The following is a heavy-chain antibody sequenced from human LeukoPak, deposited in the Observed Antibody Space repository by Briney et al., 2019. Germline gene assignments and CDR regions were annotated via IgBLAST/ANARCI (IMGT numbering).Heavy chain of an antibody. CDR1: GFTFSDYY. CDR2: ISNSGGTI. J-gene: IGHJ4*02. D-gene: IGHD2-2*02. V-gene: IGHV3-11*01. Sequence: PGGSLRLSCAASGFTFSDYYMSWIRQAPGKGLEWVSYISNSGGTIYYADSVKGRLTISRDNAKNSLYLQMNSLRAEDTAVYYCARGSRVVPAAIPDYWGQGTLVTVSS. CDR3: ARGSRVVPAAIPDY.